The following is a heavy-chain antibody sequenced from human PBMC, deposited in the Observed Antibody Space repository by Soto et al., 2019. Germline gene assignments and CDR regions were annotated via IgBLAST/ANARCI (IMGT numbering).Heavy chain of an antibody. CDR3: TRDYSSDYFDF. CDR1: GDSVSRNNAG. CDR2: TYYRSKWFN. Sequence: SQTLSLTCAISGDSVSRNNAGWNWIRQSPSRGLEWLGRTYYRSKWFNDYAVSVKSRITINPDTSKNQFSLQLNSVTPEDTAVYYCTRDYSSDYFDFRGQGTPVTVSS. D-gene: IGHD1-26*01. J-gene: IGHJ4*02. V-gene: IGHV6-1*01.